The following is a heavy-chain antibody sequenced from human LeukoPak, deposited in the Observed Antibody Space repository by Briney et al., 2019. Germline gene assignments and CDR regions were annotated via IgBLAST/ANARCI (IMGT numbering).Heavy chain of an antibody. Sequence: SETLSLTCTVSGGSISGKYWSWIRQTPRKGLEWVGYIYYSGTTKYNPSLKSRVTISVDTSKNQVSLKVKPVATADPAVYYCGRAVQLERPPPLIDYYYMDVWGKGTTVTVSS. CDR1: GGSISGKY. CDR3: GRAVQLERPPPLIDYYYMDV. CDR2: IYYSGTT. J-gene: IGHJ6*03. D-gene: IGHD1-1*01. V-gene: IGHV4-59*12.